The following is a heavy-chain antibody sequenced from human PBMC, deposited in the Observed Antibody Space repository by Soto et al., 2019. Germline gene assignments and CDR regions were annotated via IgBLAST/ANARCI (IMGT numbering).Heavy chain of an antibody. Sequence: GGSLRLSCAASGFTFNNYAMNWVRQAPGKGLEWVSLISGSGGNTHSIDSVKGRFTISRDNSKNTLYLQMNSLRAEDTAVYYCAKDAQTAVTGIFFDYWGQGTLVTVSS. J-gene: IGHJ4*02. D-gene: IGHD3-3*01. CDR2: ISGSGGNT. V-gene: IGHV3-23*01. CDR3: AKDAQTAVTGIFFDY. CDR1: GFTFNNYA.